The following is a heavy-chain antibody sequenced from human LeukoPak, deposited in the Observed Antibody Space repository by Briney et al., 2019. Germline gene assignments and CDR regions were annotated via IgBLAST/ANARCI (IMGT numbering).Heavy chain of an antibody. Sequence: SETLSLTCTVSGGSISSYYWSWIRQPPGKGLEWIGYIYYSGSTNYNPSLKSRVTISVDTSKNQFSLKLGSVTAADTAVYYCAREGVGYCSGGSCHGGFWYYYMDVWGKGTTVTVSS. D-gene: IGHD2-15*01. CDR3: AREGVGYCSGGSCHGGFWYYYMDV. CDR2: IYYSGST. CDR1: GGSISSYY. V-gene: IGHV4-59*01. J-gene: IGHJ6*03.